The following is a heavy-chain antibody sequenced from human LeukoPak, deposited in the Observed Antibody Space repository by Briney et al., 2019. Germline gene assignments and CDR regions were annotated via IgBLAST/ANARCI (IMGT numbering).Heavy chain of an antibody. Sequence: GGSLRLSCAASGFTFSSYAMSWVRQAPGKGLEWVSAISGSGGSTYYADSVKGRFTISRDNSKNTLYLQMNSLRAEDTAVYFCANPYGDYDFDYWGQGTLVTVSS. V-gene: IGHV3-23*01. D-gene: IGHD4-17*01. CDR2: ISGSGGST. CDR3: ANPYGDYDFDY. J-gene: IGHJ4*02. CDR1: GFTFSSYA.